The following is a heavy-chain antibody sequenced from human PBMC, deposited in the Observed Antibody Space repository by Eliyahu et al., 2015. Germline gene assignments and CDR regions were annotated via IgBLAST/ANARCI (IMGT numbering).Heavy chain of an antibody. CDR1: GGSISSSSYY. CDR3: ASLAVADSPPLFDY. V-gene: IGHV4-39*01. J-gene: IGHJ4*02. Sequence: QLQLQESGPGLVKPSETLSLTCTVSGGSISSSSYYWGWIRQPPGKGLEWIGSIYYSGSTYYNPSLKSRVTISVDTSKNQFSLKLSSVTAADTAVYYCASLAVADSPPLFDYWGQGTLVTVSS. CDR2: IYYSGST. D-gene: IGHD6-19*01.